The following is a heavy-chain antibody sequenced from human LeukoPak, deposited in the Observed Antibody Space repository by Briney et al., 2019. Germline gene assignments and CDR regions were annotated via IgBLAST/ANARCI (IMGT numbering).Heavy chain of an antibody. CDR1: GGSISSYY. V-gene: IGHV4-59*01. CDR2: IYYSGST. Sequence: PSETLSLTCTVSGGSISSYYWSWIRQPPGKGLEWIGYIYYSGSTNYNPSLKSRVTISVDTSKNQFSLKLSSVTAAGTAVYYCARARGYYDSSGLIYRDAFDIWGQGTMVTVSS. CDR3: ARARGYYDSSGLIYRDAFDI. D-gene: IGHD3-22*01. J-gene: IGHJ3*02.